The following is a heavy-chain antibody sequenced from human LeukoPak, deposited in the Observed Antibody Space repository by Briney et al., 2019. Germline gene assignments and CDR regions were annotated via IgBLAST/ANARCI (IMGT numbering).Heavy chain of an antibody. V-gene: IGHV3-7*01. D-gene: IGHD3-22*01. Sequence: RPGGSLRLSCAASGFTFSSYWMTWVRQAPGKRLNWVANINQDGSEKYYVDSVKGRFTISRDNAKSSLYLQLNSLRAEDTAVYHCARRNHYDSKETDYWGQGTLVTVSS. CDR3: ARRNHYDSKETDY. CDR2: INQDGSEK. CDR1: GFTFSSYW. J-gene: IGHJ4*02.